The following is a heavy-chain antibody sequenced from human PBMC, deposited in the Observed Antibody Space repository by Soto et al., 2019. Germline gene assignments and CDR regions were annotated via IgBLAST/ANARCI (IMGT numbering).Heavy chain of an antibody. CDR2: IYYRGNT. Sequence: PSETLSLTCTFSGGAMGTYYCSLIRQPPEKGLEWIGYIYYRGNTDYNPSLKSRVTISLDTPKNQFSLKLSSVTAADTAVYYCARHPGYYDILTGYTPYYFDFWGPGIFVTLSS. J-gene: IGHJ4*02. CDR1: GGAMGTYY. CDR3: ARHPGYYDILTGYTPYYFDF. V-gene: IGHV4-59*08. D-gene: IGHD3-9*01.